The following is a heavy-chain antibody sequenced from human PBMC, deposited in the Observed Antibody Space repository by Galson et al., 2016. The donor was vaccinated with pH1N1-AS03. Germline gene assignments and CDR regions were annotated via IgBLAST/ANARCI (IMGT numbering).Heavy chain of an antibody. D-gene: IGHD5-12*01. CDR3: ARDSGYGGTFDN. CDR2: SDII. V-gene: IGHV3-48*02. J-gene: IGHJ4*02. Sequence: SDIIHYADSVRGRFTISRDNARNSLYLQMHSLRDDDTAVYYCARDSGYGGTFDNWGQGALVTVSS.